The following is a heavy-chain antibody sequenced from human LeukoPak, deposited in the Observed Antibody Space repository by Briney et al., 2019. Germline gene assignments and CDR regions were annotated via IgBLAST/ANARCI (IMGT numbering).Heavy chain of an antibody. CDR1: GFTFSSYA. V-gene: IGHV3-30*04. J-gene: IGHJ4*02. Sequence: GRSLRLSCAASGFTFSSYAMHWVRQAPGKGLEWVAVISYDGSNKNHADSVKGRFTISRDNSKNTLYVQMNSLRAEDTAVYYCARDMSGSYYLDYWGQGTLVTVSS. CDR2: ISYDGSNK. D-gene: IGHD1-26*01. CDR3: ARDMSGSYYLDY.